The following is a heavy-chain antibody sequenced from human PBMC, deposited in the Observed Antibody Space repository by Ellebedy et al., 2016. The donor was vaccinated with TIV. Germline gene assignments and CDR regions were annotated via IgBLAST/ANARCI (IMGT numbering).Heavy chain of an antibody. CDR3: ARGSFAPDY. D-gene: IGHD2-15*01. J-gene: IGHJ4*02. V-gene: IGHV3-23*01. CDR2: LTFDGKNT. Sequence: GESLKISCAASGFTITAHGMTWVRQAPGKGLEWVSSLTFDGKNTFYANSGKGRFTISRDSSKNTLYLQLNSLTPEDTALYYCARGSFAPDYWGRGTLVTVSS. CDR1: GFTITAHG.